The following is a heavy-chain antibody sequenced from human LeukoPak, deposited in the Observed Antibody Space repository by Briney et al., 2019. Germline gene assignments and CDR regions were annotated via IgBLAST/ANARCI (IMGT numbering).Heavy chain of an antibody. CDR2: IHQYGGEK. CDR1: GFTFSDYY. J-gene: IGHJ5*02. Sequence: GGSLRLSCAASGFTFSDYYMSWIRQAPGKGLEWVANIHQYGGEKYYVDSVRGRFSISRDNAKNSLYLEMNSLRAEDTAVYYCAKDIVRNPWGQGTLVTVSS. D-gene: IGHD3-10*01. CDR3: AKDIVRNP. V-gene: IGHV3-7*01.